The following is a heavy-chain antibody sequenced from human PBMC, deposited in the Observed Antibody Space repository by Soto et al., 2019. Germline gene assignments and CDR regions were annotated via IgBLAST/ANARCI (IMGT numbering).Heavy chain of an antibody. Sequence: SVQVSCTDSGYPFMNFDNSWVRQAAGQGLEWLGWMNPGSGKTGYASKFQVRVAMTRDASTGTSHLEQSSLTSDDTAVYYCVTMESAGSLNWFDFWGQGTLGIVSS. J-gene: IGHJ5*01. CDR1: GYPFMNFD. CDR3: VTMESAGSLNWFDF. V-gene: IGHV1-8*02. CDR2: MNPGSGKT. D-gene: IGHD1-26*01.